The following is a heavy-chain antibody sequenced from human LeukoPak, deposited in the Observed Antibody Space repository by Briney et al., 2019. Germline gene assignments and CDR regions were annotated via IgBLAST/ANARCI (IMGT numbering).Heavy chain of an antibody. Sequence: GASVTVSCKASAGTFNSYAISWVRQPPGQGLGWRGRIIPIFGIGNCVQKFQCRVTIPADKSTSTAYMELSRLRSEDTAVYYCARATATAPFDYWGQGTLVTVSS. CDR3: ARATATAPFDY. CDR1: AGTFNSYA. CDR2: IIPIFGIG. V-gene: IGHV1-69*04. D-gene: IGHD5-18*01. J-gene: IGHJ4*02.